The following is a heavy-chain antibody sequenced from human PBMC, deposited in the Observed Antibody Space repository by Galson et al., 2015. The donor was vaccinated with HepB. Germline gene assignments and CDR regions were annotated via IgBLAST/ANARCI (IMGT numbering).Heavy chain of an antibody. V-gene: IGHV1-18*01. CDR3: ARDLVPPGMATITLGYYYYYGMDV. Sequence: SVKVSCKASGYTFSSYGISWVRQAPGQGLEWMGWINPNSGDTKYAQKFEGRVTMTRDTSTSTVYMELSSLRSEDTAVYYCARDLVPPGMATITLGYYYYYGMDVWGQGTTVTVSS. J-gene: IGHJ6*02. CDR2: INPNSGDT. CDR1: GYTFSSYG. D-gene: IGHD5-12*01.